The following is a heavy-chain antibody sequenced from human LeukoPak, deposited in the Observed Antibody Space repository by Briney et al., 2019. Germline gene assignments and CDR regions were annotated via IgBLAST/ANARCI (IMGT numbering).Heavy chain of an antibody. V-gene: IGHV1-3*01. J-gene: IGHJ4*02. Sequence: EASVKVSCKASGYTFTSYAMHWVRQAPGQRLEWMGWINAGNGNTKYSQKFQGRVTITRDTSASTAYMELSSLRSEDTAVYYCARDGYSSGWRPLDYWGQGTLVTVSS. D-gene: IGHD6-19*01. CDR2: INAGNGNT. CDR3: ARDGYSSGWRPLDY. CDR1: GYTFTSYA.